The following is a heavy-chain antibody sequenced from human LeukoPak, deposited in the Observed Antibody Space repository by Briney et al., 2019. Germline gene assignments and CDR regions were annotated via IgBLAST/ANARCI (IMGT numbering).Heavy chain of an antibody. CDR1: GFTFSSYA. V-gene: IGHV3-23*01. Sequence: PGGSLRLSCAASGFTFSSYAMSWVRQAPGKGLEWASAISGSGGSTYYADSVKGRFTISRDNSKNTLYLQMNSLRAEDTAVYYCARDPLYCSSTSCSQDYYYYYYMDVWGKGTTVTVSS. CDR2: ISGSGGST. J-gene: IGHJ6*03. D-gene: IGHD2-2*01. CDR3: ARDPLYCSSTSCSQDYYYYYYMDV.